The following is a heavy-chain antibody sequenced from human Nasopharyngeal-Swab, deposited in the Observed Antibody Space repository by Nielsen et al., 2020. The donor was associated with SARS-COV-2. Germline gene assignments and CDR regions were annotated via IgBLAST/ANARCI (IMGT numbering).Heavy chain of an antibody. J-gene: IGHJ5*02. CDR2: IYSGGST. CDR1: GFTVSSNY. CDR3: SRAVSYCSGDRCPFDP. V-gene: IGHV3-53*01. Sequence: GESLKISCAASGFTVSSNYMSWVRQAQGTGLEWASVIYSGGSTYYADSVKGRFTISRDNSKNTLYLQMNSLRAEDTAVYYCSRAVSYCSGDRCPFDPWGQGTQVTVSS. D-gene: IGHD2-15*01.